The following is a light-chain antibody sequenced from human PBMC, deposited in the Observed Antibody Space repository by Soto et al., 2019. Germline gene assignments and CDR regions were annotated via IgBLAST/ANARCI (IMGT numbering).Light chain of an antibody. Sequence: QAVVTQPPSVSGAPGQSVTISCTGSRSNIGSGYDVHWYQHLPGTAPKLLIYGTTNRPSGVPDRFSGSKSGTSASLAITGLQAEDEADYYCQSYDNSLTAWVFGGGTKLTVL. V-gene: IGLV1-40*01. CDR3: QSYDNSLTAWV. J-gene: IGLJ3*02. CDR1: RSNIGSGYD. CDR2: GTT.